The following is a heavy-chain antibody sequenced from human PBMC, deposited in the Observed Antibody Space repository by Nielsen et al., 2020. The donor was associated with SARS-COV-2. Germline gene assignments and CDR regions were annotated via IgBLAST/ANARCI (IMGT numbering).Heavy chain of an antibody. CDR3: ARDPSGAFDI. V-gene: IGHV3-33*01. Sequence: GGSLRLSCAASGFSFGTYGMHWVRQAPGKGLEWVANIWYDGSNENYGDSVRGRFTISRDNSKNTLYLQMNSLRAEDTAVYYCARDPSGAFDIWGQGTMVTVSS. D-gene: IGHD3-10*01. CDR1: GFSFGTYG. CDR2: IWYDGSNE. J-gene: IGHJ3*02.